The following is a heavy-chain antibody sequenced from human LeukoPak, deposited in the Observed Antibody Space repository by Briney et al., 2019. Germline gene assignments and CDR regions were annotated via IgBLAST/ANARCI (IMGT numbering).Heavy chain of an antibody. CDR3: ASSGDEDYGDAFDI. J-gene: IGHJ3*02. D-gene: IGHD2-15*01. Sequence: GGSLRLSCAASGFTFTTYSMNWVRQAPGKGLEWVSSISSSSNYIYYADSVKVRFTISRDNAQSSLYLQMNSLRAEDTAVYYCASSGDEDYGDAFDIWGQGTMVTVSS. CDR1: GFTFTTYS. CDR2: ISSSSNYI. V-gene: IGHV3-21*06.